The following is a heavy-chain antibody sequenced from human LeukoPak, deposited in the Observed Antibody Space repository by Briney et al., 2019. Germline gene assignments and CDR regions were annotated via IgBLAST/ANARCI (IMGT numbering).Heavy chain of an antibody. D-gene: IGHD2-2*01. CDR1: GGSFSGYY. Sequence: SETLSLTCAVYGGSFSGYYWSLIRQPPGKGLEWIGEINHSGSTNYNPSLKSRVTISVDTSKNQFSLKLSSVTAADTAVYYCARRSGIVGSSTSRFDYWGQGTLVTVSS. V-gene: IGHV4-34*01. J-gene: IGHJ4*02. CDR3: ARRSGIVGSSTSRFDY. CDR2: INHSGST.